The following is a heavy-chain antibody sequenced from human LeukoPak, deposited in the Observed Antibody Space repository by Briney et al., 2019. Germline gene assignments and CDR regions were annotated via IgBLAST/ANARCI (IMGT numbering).Heavy chain of an antibody. CDR3: ATDATDVHANTVNRIPPARYYYMDV. D-gene: IGHD4-17*01. Sequence: ASVKVSCKVSGYTLTELSMHWVRQAPGKGLEWMGGFDPEDGETIYAQKFQGRVTMTEDTSTDTAYMELSSLRSEDTAVYYCATDATDVHANTVNRIPPARYYYMDVWGKGTTVTVSS. CDR1: GYTLTELS. CDR2: FDPEDGET. J-gene: IGHJ6*03. V-gene: IGHV1-24*01.